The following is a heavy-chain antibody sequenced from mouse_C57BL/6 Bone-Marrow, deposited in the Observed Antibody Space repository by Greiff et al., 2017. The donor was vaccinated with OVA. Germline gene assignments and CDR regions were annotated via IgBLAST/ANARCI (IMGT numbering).Heavy chain of an antibody. CDR2: IDPSDSYT. Sequence: QVQLQQPGAELVMPGASVKLSCKASGYTFTSYWMHWVKQRPGQGLEWIGEIDPSDSYTNSNQKFKGKSTLTVDKSSSTAYMQLSSLTSEDSAVYYCARDGSTYWYFDFWGTGTTVTVSS. CDR1: GYTFTSYW. D-gene: IGHD1-1*01. V-gene: IGHV1-69*01. J-gene: IGHJ1*03. CDR3: ARDGSTYWYFDF.